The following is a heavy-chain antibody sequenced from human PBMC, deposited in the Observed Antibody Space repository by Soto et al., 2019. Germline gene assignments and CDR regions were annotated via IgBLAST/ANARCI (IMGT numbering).Heavy chain of an antibody. J-gene: IGHJ5*02. CDR1: GYTFTGYY. Sequence: AASVKVSCKASGYTFTGYYMHWVRQAPGQGLEWMGWINPNSGGTNYAQKFQGRVTMTRDTSISTAYMELSRLRSDDTAVYYCARGLIAAAGRSFDPWGHGTRVTVS. CDR3: ARGLIAAAGRSFDP. CDR2: INPNSGGT. D-gene: IGHD6-13*01. V-gene: IGHV1-2*02.